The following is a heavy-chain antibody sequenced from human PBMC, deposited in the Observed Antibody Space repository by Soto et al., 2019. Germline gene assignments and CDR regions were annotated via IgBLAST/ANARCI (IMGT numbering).Heavy chain of an antibody. CDR3: ARFDDYGDYFDY. CDR2: IIPILGIA. Sequence: GASVKVSCKASGGTFSSYTISWVRQAPGQGLEWMGRIIPILGIANYAQKFQGRVTITADKSTSTAYMELSSLRSEDTAVYYCARFDDYGDYFDYWGQGTLVTVSS. D-gene: IGHD4-17*01. V-gene: IGHV1-69*02. CDR1: GGTFSSYT. J-gene: IGHJ4*02.